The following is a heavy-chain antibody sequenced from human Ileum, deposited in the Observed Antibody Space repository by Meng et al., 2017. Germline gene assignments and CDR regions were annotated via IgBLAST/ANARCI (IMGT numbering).Heavy chain of an antibody. J-gene: IGHJ2*01. CDR2: ISYDGSNK. CDR1: GFTFSSYG. D-gene: IGHD3-10*01. Sequence: QVQLVGSGGGVVRPGRSLRLSCAASGFTFSSYGMHWVRQAPGKGLEWVAVISYDGSNKYYADSVKGRFTISRDNSKNTLYLQMNSLRAEDTAVYYCASPPSEGDLWGRGTLVTVSS. CDR3: ASPPSEGDL. V-gene: IGHV3-30*19.